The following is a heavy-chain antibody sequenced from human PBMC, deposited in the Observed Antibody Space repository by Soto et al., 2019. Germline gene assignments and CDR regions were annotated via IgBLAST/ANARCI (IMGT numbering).Heavy chain of an antibody. CDR1: GFTFSTFW. D-gene: IGHD1-7*01. CDR3: ARGNWDYEGY. J-gene: IGHJ4*02. V-gene: IGHV3-7*01. Sequence: EVQLVESGGGLVQPGGSLRLSCAASGFTFSTFWMNWVRQAPGKGLEWVASRKEDGSDKNYVDSVRGRFTISRDNAKNLLYLQMNTLRAEDTAVYYCARGNWDYEGYWGQGTLVTVSS. CDR2: RKEDGSDK.